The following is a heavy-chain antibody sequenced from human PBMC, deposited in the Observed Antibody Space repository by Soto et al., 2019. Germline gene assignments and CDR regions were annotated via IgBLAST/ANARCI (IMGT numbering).Heavy chain of an antibody. CDR2: IYYSGST. V-gene: IGHV4-39*01. J-gene: IGHJ4*02. CDR1: GGSISSSSYY. CDR3: ARRGNEDGYNWAH. D-gene: IGHD5-12*01. Sequence: PSETLSLTCTVSGGSISSSSYYWGWIRQPPGKGLEWIGSIYYSGSTYYNPSLKSRVTISVDTSKNQFSLKLSSVTAADTAVYYCARRGNEDGYNWAHWGQGTLVTVSS.